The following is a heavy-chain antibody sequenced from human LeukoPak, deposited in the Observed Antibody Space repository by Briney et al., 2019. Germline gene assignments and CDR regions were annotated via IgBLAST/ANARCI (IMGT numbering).Heavy chain of an antibody. V-gene: IGHV4-30-2*01. CDR1: GGSISSGDYY. CDR3: ARAWGSGSYFSRGHWFDP. CDR2: IYHSGST. D-gene: IGHD3-10*01. J-gene: IGHJ5*02. Sequence: PSETLSLTCTVSGGSISSGDYYWSWIRQPPGKGLEWIGYIYHSGSTYYNPSLKSRVTISVDRSKNQFSLKLSSVTAADTAVYYCARAWGSGSYFSRGHWFDPWGQGTLVTVSS.